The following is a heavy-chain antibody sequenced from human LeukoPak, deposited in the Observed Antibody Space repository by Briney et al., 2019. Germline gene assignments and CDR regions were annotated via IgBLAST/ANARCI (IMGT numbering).Heavy chain of an antibody. CDR1: GCSFSTYS. V-gene: IGHV3-48*01. CDR2: ISGSSRVI. Sequence: GGSLRLSCAASGCSFSTYSMNWVRQAPGKGLEWVSYISGSSRVIYYADSVKGRFTISRDNAKNSLYLQMNSLRAEDTAVYYCAREHRYGGLDYWGQGTLVTVSS. CDR3: AREHRYGGLDY. D-gene: IGHD4-23*01. J-gene: IGHJ4*02.